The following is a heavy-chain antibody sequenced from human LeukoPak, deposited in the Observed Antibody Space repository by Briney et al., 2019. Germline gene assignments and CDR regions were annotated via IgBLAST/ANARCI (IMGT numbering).Heavy chain of an antibody. V-gene: IGHV3-30*02. D-gene: IGHD5-12*01. CDR3: AKDSNSGYVSVGPNY. CDR2: VRFDASNE. Sequence: GSLRLSCQTSGFVFSNYGMHWVRQAPGKGLEWVAFVRFDASNEYYADSVKGRFTISRDNSRNTLYLQRNSLRTDDTGVYSCAKDSNSGYVSVGPNYWGLGTLVTVSS. CDR1: GFVFSNYG. J-gene: IGHJ4*02.